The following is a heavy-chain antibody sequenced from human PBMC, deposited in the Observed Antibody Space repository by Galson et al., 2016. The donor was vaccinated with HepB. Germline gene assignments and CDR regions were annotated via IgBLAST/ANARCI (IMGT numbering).Heavy chain of an antibody. CDR1: GFTISNYV. Sequence: SLRLSCAASGFTISNYVMTWVRQAPGMGLEWVSGISTTGSTTYYADSVKGRFTISRDNSKNTLYLEMNSLRAADTAVYYCARGPLSYDGLTGYYPYYFDYWGQGTQVTVSS. CDR2: ISTTGSTT. V-gene: IGHV3-23*01. CDR3: ARGPLSYDGLTGYYPYYFDY. J-gene: IGHJ4*02. D-gene: IGHD3-9*01.